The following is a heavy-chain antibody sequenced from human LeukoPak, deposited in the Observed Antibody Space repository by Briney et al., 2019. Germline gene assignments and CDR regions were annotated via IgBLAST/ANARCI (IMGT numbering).Heavy chain of an antibody. D-gene: IGHD2-15*01. CDR3: ARDHCSPGTCLGGH. J-gene: IGHJ4*02. Sequence: GASVKVSCKASGDTFIPYTFSWVRQAPGQGLEWIVRIIPSLDVANYAQKFQGRVTLSVDRDTATTYMEVTSLRSEDTAIYYCARDHCSPGTCLGGHWGQGTLVTVSS. V-gene: IGHV1-69*04. CDR2: IIPSLDVA. CDR1: GDTFIPYT.